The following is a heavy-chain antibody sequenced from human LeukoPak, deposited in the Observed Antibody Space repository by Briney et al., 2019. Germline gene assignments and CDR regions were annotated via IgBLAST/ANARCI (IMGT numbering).Heavy chain of an antibody. CDR2: IYYSGST. CDR3: TRGRPPFWPRIYYYYYYMDV. D-gene: IGHD3-3*01. J-gene: IGHJ6*03. V-gene: IGHV4-59*01. Sequence: PSETLSLTCTVSGGSISSYYWSWIRQPPGKGLEWIGYIYYSGSTNYNPSLKSRVTISVDTSKNQFSLKLSSVTAADTAVYYCTRGRPPFWPRIYYYYYYMDVWGKGTTVTVSS. CDR1: GGSISSYY.